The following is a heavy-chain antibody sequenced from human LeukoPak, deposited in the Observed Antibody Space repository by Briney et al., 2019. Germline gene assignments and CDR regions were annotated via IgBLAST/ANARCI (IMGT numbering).Heavy chain of an antibody. CDR1: GFTFSSYW. V-gene: IGHV3-7*03. J-gene: IGHJ4*02. CDR2: IKQDGSEK. Sequence: GGSLRLSCAASGFTFSSYWMSWVRQAPGKGLDWVANIKQDGSEKYYVDSVKGRFTISRDNAKNSLYLQMNSLRAEDTAVYYCARDLTRYYYGSGSYHTPFDYWGQGTLVTVSS. D-gene: IGHD3-10*01. CDR3: ARDLTRYYYGSGSYHTPFDY.